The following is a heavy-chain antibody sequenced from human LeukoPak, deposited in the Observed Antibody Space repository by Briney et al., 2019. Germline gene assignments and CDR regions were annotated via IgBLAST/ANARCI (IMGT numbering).Heavy chain of an antibody. CDR3: ARGGHGAADQ. Sequence: GGSLRLSCAASGFTFSDYTMNWVRQAPGKGLEWVSSIGSVTTYIYYADSVKGRFTISRDNAKNSLSLQMNSLRAEDTAVYYCARGGHGAADQWGQGTLVTVSS. J-gene: IGHJ5*02. V-gene: IGHV3-21*01. D-gene: IGHD1-26*01. CDR1: GFTFSDYT. CDR2: IGSVTTYI.